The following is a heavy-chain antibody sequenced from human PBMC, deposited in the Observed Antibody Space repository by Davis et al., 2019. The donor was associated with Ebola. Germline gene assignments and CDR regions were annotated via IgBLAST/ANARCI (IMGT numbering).Heavy chain of an antibody. CDR2: ISWDGGST. V-gene: IGHV3-43*01. CDR3: ATLTVTADFDY. Sequence: GGSLRLSCAASGFTFDAYTMHWVRHAPGKGLEWVSLISWDGGSTYYADSVKGRFTISRDNSKNSLYLQMNSLRTEDTALYYCATLTVTADFDYWGQGTLVTVSS. J-gene: IGHJ4*02. CDR1: GFTFDAYT. D-gene: IGHD4-17*01.